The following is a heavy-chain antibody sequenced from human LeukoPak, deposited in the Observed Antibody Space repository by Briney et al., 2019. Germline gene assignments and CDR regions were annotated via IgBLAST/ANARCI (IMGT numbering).Heavy chain of an antibody. V-gene: IGHV1-2*06. J-gene: IGHJ4*02. CDR3: ASSYYYDSSGYYGFDY. CDR2: INPNSGGT. CDR1: GYTFTGYY. Sequence: ASVKVSCKASGYTFTGYYMHWVRQAPGQGLEWMGRINPNSGGTNYAQKFQGRVTMTRETSISTAYMELSRLRSDDTAVYYCASSYYYDSSGYYGFDYWGQGTLVTVSS. D-gene: IGHD3-22*01.